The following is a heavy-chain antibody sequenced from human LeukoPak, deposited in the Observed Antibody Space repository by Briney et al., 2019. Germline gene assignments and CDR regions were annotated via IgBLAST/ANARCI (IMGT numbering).Heavy chain of an antibody. CDR3: ARALVTVTTGLFDY. J-gene: IGHJ4*02. CDR1: GYTFTSYY. V-gene: IGHV1-46*01. CDR2: INPSGGST. Sequence: ASVKVSCKASGYTFTSYYIHWVRQAPGQGLEWMAIINPSGGSTSYAQKFQGRVTMTSDTSTSTVYMERSSLRSEDTAIYYCARALVTVTTGLFDYWGQGTLVTVSS. D-gene: IGHD4-17*01.